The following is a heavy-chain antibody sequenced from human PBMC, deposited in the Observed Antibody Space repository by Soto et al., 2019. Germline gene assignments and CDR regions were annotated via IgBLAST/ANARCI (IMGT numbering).Heavy chain of an antibody. Sequence: SETLSLTCDVSGDSIGSNVWWSWCRQTPGKGLEWIGEVYPNGLTDYNPSLRGRATMSADMSKNQFALRVTPFPQSDTAIYYCARDAALPGAADRFAYWGQGSLVTVSS. CDR1: GDSIGSNVW. CDR3: ARDAALPGAADRFAY. D-gene: IGHD2-15*01. J-gene: IGHJ4*02. V-gene: IGHV4-4*02. CDR2: VYPNGLT.